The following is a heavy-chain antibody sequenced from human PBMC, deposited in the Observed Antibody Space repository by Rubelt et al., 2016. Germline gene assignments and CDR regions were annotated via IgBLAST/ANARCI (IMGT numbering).Heavy chain of an antibody. J-gene: IGHJ6*02. CDR1: GGTFSSYV. CDR3: ASVVCPSGGNNLPQFEHFQYGMDG. Sequence: QVQLVQSGAEVKKPGSSVKVSCKASGGTFSSYVISWVRQAPGQGLEWMGGIIPMFGTTKFAQKFQGRVTITADTSTRAAYMGFRRVGAGGTGGYYCASVVCPSGGNNLPQFEHFQYGMDGRGQGTTVTVSS. V-gene: IGHV1-69*06. D-gene: IGHD2-2*01. CDR2: IIPMFGTT.